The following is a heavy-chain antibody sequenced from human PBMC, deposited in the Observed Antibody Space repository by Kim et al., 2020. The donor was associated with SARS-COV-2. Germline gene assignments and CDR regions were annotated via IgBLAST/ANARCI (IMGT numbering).Heavy chain of an antibody. CDR2: INHSGST. Sequence: SETLSLTCAVYGGSFSGYYWSWIRQPPGKGLEWIGEINHSGSTNYNPSLKSRVTISVDTSKNQFSLKLSSVTAADTAVYYRASIPYYYDSSGSHWGQGTLVTVSS. D-gene: IGHD3-22*01. J-gene: IGHJ4*02. V-gene: IGHV4-34*01. CDR1: GGSFSGYY. CDR3: ASIPYYYDSSGSH.